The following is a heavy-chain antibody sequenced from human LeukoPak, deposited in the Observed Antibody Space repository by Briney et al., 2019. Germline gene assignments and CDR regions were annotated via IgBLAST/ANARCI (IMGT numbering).Heavy chain of an antibody. V-gene: IGHV3-33*01. D-gene: IGHD4-11*01. Sequence: PGGSLRLSCAASGFTFSSYGMHWVRQAPGKGLEWVAVIWYDGSNKYHADSVKGRFTISRDNSKNTLYLQMNSLRAEDTAVYYCARDPLYSNYVGYYFDYWGQGTLVTVSS. CDR2: IWYDGSNK. CDR3: ARDPLYSNYVGYYFDY. CDR1: GFTFSSYG. J-gene: IGHJ4*02.